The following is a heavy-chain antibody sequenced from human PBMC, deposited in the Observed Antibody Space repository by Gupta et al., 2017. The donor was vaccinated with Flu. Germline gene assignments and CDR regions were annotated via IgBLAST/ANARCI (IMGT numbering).Heavy chain of an antibody. CDR1: GYTFTFYY. V-gene: IGHV1-2*06. J-gene: IGHJ2*01. Sequence: QVQLVQSGAEVKKPGASVKVSCEATGYTFTFYYIHWLRQAPGQGLEWVGRIDPKTGDTSYSQKFQGRVTMTTDTSIKKAYMELSGLTSDDTAVYYCARAFTSFRVHNGFDLWGRGTLVSVSS. CDR3: ARAFTSFRVHNGFDL. D-gene: IGHD3-3*01. CDR2: IDPKTGDT.